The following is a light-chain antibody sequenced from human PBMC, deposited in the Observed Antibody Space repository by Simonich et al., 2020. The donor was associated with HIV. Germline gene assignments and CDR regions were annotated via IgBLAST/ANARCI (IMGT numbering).Light chain of an antibody. J-gene: IGKJ2*01. CDR3: QQYFSTPYT. CDR1: QSVLYSSNNKNY. Sequence: DIVMTQSPDSLAVSLGERATINCKSSQSVLYSSNNKNYLAWYPQKPRQPPNLLIYWASTRESGVPDRFSGSGSVTNFTLTSSSLQAEDVALYYCQQYFSTPYTFGQGTKLEIK. V-gene: IGKV4-1*01. CDR2: WAS.